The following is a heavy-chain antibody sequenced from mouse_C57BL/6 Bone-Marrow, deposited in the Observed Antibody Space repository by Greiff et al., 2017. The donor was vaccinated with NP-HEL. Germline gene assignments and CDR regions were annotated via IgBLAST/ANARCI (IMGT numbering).Heavy chain of an antibody. CDR1: GYEFSNYW. Sequence: QVQLQQSGAELVKPGASVKISCKASGYEFSNYWMNWVKQRPGKGLEWIGQIYPGDGAPNYNGKFKDKATLTADKSSSTAYMQLSRLTSEDSAVYFCARGAYWGQGTLVTVSA. CDR3: ARGAY. J-gene: IGHJ3*01. CDR2: IYPGDGAP. V-gene: IGHV1-80*01.